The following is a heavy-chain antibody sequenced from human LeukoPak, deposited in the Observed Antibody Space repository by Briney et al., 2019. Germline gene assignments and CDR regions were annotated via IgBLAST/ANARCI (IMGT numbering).Heavy chain of an antibody. V-gene: IGHV1-69*04. CDR1: GGTFSSYA. Sequence: ASVKVSCKASGGTFSSYAISWVRQAPGQGLEWMGRIIPILGIANYAQKFQGRVTITADESTSTAYMELGSLRSEDTAVYYCASPSTVTTGYYFDYWGQGTLVTVSS. D-gene: IGHD4-11*01. CDR2: IIPILGIA. CDR3: ASPSTVTTGYYFDY. J-gene: IGHJ4*02.